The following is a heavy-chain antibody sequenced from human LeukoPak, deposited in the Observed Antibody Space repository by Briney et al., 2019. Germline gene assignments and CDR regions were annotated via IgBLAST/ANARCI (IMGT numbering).Heavy chain of an antibody. CDR3: AKDRGSDYGDYGRYYYYGMDV. D-gene: IGHD4-17*01. J-gene: IGHJ6*02. CDR1: GFTFDDYA. Sequence: PGGSLRLSCAASGFTFDDYAMHWVRQAPGKGLEWVSGISWNSGSIGYADSVKGRFTISRDNAKNSLYLQMNSLRAEDTALYCCAKDRGSDYGDYGRYYYYGMDVWGQGTTVTVSS. V-gene: IGHV3-9*01. CDR2: ISWNSGSI.